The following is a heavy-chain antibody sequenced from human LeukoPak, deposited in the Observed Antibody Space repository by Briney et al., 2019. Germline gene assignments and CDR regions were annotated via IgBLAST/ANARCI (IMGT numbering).Heavy chain of an antibody. D-gene: IGHD3-22*01. Sequence: SETLSLTCTVSGGSISSYYLNWIRQPPGKGLEWIGDIYTSGSTNYNPSLKSRVTISVDTSNNQFSLNLSSVTAADTAVYYCARGESKATMISSVWGQGTLVTVSS. CDR2: IYTSGST. CDR3: ARGESKATMISSV. V-gene: IGHV4-4*09. J-gene: IGHJ4*02. CDR1: GGSISSYY.